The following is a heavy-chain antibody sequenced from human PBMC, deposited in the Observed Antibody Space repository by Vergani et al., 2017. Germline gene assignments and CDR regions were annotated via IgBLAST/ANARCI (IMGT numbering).Heavy chain of an antibody. CDR2: IYYSGST. V-gene: IGHV4-39*01. CDR1: GGSISSSSYY. D-gene: IGHD1-26*01. Sequence: QLQLQESGPGLVKPSETLSLTCTVSGGSISSSSYYWGWIRQPPGKGLEWIGSIYYSGSTYYNPSLKSRVTISVDTSKNQFSLKLSSVTAADTAVYYCARHGQVPRIVGATWWFDPWGQGTLVTVSS. J-gene: IGHJ5*02. CDR3: ARHGQVPRIVGATWWFDP.